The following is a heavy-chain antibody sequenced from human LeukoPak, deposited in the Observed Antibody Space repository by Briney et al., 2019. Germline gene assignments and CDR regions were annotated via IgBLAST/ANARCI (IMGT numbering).Heavy chain of an antibody. CDR2: MNPNSGNT. V-gene: IGHV1-8*01. Sequence: GASVKVSCKASGYTFTSYDINWVRQATGQGLEWMGWMNPNSGNTGYAQKFQGRVTMTRNTSISTAYMELSSLRSEDTAVYYCASGYYDILTGYRIYYYYYMDVWGKGTTVTVSS. CDR1: GYTFTSYD. D-gene: IGHD3-9*01. CDR3: ASGYYDILTGYRIYYYYYMDV. J-gene: IGHJ6*03.